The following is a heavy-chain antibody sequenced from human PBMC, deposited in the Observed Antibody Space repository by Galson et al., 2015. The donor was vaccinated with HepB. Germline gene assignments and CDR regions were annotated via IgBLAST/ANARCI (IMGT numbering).Heavy chain of an antibody. Sequence: SVRLSCAASGVTFSDYYMSWIRQAPGKGLEWVSYISSSSSYTNYADSVKGRFTISRDNAKNSLYLQMNSLRAEDTAVYYCARGGKLRFIDAFDIWGQGTMVTVSS. V-gene: IGHV3-11*06. CDR3: ARGGKLRFIDAFDI. J-gene: IGHJ3*02. CDR1: GVTFSDYY. CDR2: ISSSSSYT. D-gene: IGHD3-16*01.